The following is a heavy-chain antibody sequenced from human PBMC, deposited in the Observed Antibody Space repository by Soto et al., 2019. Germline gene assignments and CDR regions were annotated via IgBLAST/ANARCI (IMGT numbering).Heavy chain of an antibody. V-gene: IGHV4-39*01. CDR1: NGSISSRSSY. CDR2: IYYIGNT. J-gene: IGHJ4*02. Sequence: QLQLQESGSGLVKPSETLSLTCIVSNGSISSRSSYWGWIRQHPGKGLEWIGSIYYIGNTYYNPSRKCRVTISIDTSKTQFSLKMNSVTAADTAVYFCGGQYYGAKGYYFKNWSQGSLVTVTP. D-gene: IGHD4-17*01. CDR3: GGQYYGAKGYYFKN.